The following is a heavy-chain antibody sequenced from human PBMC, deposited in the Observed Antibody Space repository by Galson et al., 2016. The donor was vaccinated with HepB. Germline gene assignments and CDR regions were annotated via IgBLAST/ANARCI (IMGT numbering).Heavy chain of an antibody. V-gene: IGHV4-59*11. D-gene: IGHD3/OR15-3a*01. J-gene: IGHJ3*02. Sequence: SETLSLTCTVSGGSISGHYWSWIRQPPGKGLEWIGFISLRGSGSTSYNPSLKSRATISGDTSKNQISLRLRPVIAADTAVYYCASHDYWNDNHDSFDIWGQGTRVTVSS. CDR2: ISLRGSGST. CDR1: GGSISGHY. CDR3: ASHDYWNDNHDSFDI.